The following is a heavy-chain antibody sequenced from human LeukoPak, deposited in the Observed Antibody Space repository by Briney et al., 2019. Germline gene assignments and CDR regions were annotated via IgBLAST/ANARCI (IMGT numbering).Heavy chain of an antibody. V-gene: IGHV3-21*03. D-gene: IGHD5-12*01. CDR3: ARALYSGFDFSSYFLDF. CDR2: ISSSSC. CDR1: GFSFSSYS. Sequence: PGGSLRLSCAASGFSFSSYSMTWVRQAPGKGLEGVSSISSSSCPYAYSVKGRFTISRDNVKSSLYLQMDSLRAEDTAVYFCARALYSGFDFSSYFLDFWGQGTLVTVSS. J-gene: IGHJ4*02.